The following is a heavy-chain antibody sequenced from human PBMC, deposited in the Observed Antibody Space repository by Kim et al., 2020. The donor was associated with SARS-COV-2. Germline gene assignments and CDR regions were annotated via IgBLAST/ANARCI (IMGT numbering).Heavy chain of an antibody. CDR3: ARLRGYRGSSWYAFDP. CDR2: IYYSGST. CDR1: GGSISSSSYY. D-gene: IGHD6-13*01. Sequence: SETLSLTCTVSGGSISSSSYYWGWIRQPPGKGLEWIGSIYYSGSTYYNPSLKSRVTISVDTSKNQFSLKLSSVTAADTAVYYCARLRGYRGSSWYAFDPWGQGTLVTVSS. J-gene: IGHJ5*02. V-gene: IGHV4-39*01.